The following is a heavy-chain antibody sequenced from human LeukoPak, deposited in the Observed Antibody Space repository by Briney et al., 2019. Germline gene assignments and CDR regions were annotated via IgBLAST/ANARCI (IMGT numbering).Heavy chain of an antibody. V-gene: IGHV4-39*01. CDR3: ARRPYTSGWYYYFDY. CDR2: IYYSGST. D-gene: IGHD6-19*01. J-gene: IGHJ4*02. Sequence: SETLSLTCTVSGGSISSSSYYWGWIRQPPGKGLEWIGSIYYSGSTYYNPSLKSRVTISVDTSKNQFSLRLSSVTAADTAVYYCARRPYTSGWYYYFDYWGQGTLVTVTS. CDR1: GGSISSSSYY.